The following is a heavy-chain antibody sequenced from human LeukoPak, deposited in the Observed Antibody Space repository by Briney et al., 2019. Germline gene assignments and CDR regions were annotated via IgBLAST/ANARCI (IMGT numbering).Heavy chain of an antibody. CDR3: ARSVATIADFDY. D-gene: IGHD5-12*01. CDR2: INPNSGGT. CDR1: GYTFTGYY. V-gene: IGHV1-2*06. Sequence: GASVKVSCKASGYTFTGYYMHWVRQAPGRGREWMGRINPNSGGTNYAQKFQGRVTMTRDTSISTAYMELSRLRSDDTAVYYCARSVATIADFDYWGQGTLVTVSS. J-gene: IGHJ4*02.